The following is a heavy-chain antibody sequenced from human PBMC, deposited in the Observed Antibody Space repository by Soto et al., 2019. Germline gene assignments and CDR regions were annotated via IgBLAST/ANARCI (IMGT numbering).Heavy chain of an antibody. Sequence: QVQLVQSGAEVKKPGSSVKVSCQASGGTFSNSPISWVRQAPGQGLEWMGGTIPTFNTGNYAQKFQSRLTITADKSTNTAYMELSSLRSEDTAVYYCARRTSSGYYRYFDSWGQGTLVTVSS. D-gene: IGHD3-22*01. CDR2: TIPTFNTG. J-gene: IGHJ4*02. CDR3: ARRTSSGYYRYFDS. V-gene: IGHV1-69*06. CDR1: GGTFSNSP.